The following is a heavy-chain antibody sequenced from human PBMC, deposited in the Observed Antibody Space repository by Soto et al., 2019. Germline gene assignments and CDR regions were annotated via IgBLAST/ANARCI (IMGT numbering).Heavy chain of an antibody. V-gene: IGHV3-23*01. CDR2: ISGSGGST. Sequence: PGGSLRLSCAASGFTFSSYAMSWVRQAPGKGLEWVSAISGSGGSTYYADSVKGRFTISRDNSKNTLYLQMSSLRAEDTAVYYCAKDRMIGYCSSTSCPGDAFDIWGQGTMVTVSS. CDR3: AKDRMIGYCSSTSCPGDAFDI. CDR1: GFTFSSYA. D-gene: IGHD2-2*01. J-gene: IGHJ3*02.